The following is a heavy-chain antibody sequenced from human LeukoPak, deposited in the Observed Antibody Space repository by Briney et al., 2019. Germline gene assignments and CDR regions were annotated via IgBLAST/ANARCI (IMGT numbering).Heavy chain of an antibody. CDR1: GFSFSTYT. D-gene: IGHD2-8*01. V-gene: IGHV3-48*02. CDR2: ISASSTAI. CDR3: AKVRGYYLDY. J-gene: IGHJ4*02. Sequence: AGGSLRLSCAASGFSFSTYTMAWVRQAPGKGLQWVSYISASSTAIFYADSVKGRFTISRDNAKNSLFLQMNSLRDEDTAVYYCAKVRGYYLDYWGQGTLVTVSS.